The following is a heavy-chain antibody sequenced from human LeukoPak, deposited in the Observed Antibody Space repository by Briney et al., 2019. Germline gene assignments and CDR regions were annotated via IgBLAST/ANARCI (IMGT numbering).Heavy chain of an antibody. Sequence: AGGSLRLSCAASGFTFSGYSMNWVRQAPGKGLEWVSSISSSSSYIYYADSVKGRFTISRDNAKNSLYLQMNSLRAEDTAVYYCARGVVRYFDYWGQGAPVTVSS. CDR3: ARGVVRYFDY. D-gene: IGHD3-9*01. V-gene: IGHV3-21*01. CDR2: ISSSSSYI. J-gene: IGHJ4*02. CDR1: GFTFSGYS.